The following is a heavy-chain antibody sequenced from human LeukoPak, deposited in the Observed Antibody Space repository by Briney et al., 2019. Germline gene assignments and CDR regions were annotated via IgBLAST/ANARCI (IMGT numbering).Heavy chain of an antibody. CDR1: GGTFSSYA. D-gene: IGHD1-26*01. CDR3: TRESGSYHGNDY. V-gene: IGHV1-69*01. Sequence: SVKVSCKASGGTFSSYAISWVRQAPGQRLEWMGGIIPIFGTANYAQKFQGRVTITADESTSTAYMELSSLRSEDTAVYYCTRESGSYHGNDYWGQGTLVTVSS. J-gene: IGHJ4*02. CDR2: IIPIFGTA.